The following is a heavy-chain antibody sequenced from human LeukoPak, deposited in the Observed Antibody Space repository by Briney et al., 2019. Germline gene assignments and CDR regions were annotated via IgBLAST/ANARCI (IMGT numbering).Heavy chain of an antibody. CDR1: GGTFSSYA. CDR2: IIPIFGTA. Sequence: SVKVSCKASGGTFSSYAISWVRQAPGQGLEWMGGIIPIFGTANYAQKFQGRVTITADKSTSTAYMELSSLRSEDTAVYYCARAHSGWYGNWFDPWGQGTLVTVSS. V-gene: IGHV1-69*06. CDR3: ARAHSGWYGNWFDP. J-gene: IGHJ5*02. D-gene: IGHD6-19*01.